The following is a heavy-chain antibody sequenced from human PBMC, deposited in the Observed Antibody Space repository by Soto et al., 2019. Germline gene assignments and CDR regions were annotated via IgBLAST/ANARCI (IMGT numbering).Heavy chain of an antibody. V-gene: IGHV2-5*02. D-gene: IGHD2-21*02. J-gene: IGHJ6*02. CDR3: VHSRCGGDCLQSYSSHYYYAMDV. CDR2: IYWDGDK. CDR1: GFSLSTGGMG. Sequence: QITLKESGPTLVKPTQTLTLTCTFSGFSLSTGGMGVGWIRQPPGKALEWLALIYWDGDKRYSPSLKSRLTIAKDTSKNLVVLTMTNMDPVDTATYYCVHSRCGGDCLQSYSSHYYYAMDVWGQGTTVTVSS.